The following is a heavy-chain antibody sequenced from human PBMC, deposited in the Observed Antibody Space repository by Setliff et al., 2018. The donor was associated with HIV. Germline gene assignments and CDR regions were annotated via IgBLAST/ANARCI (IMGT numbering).Heavy chain of an antibody. J-gene: IGHJ4*02. Sequence: PSETLSLTCAVYDGSFSGYYWIWIRQPPGKGLEWIGEITHSGSTNYNPSLKSRVTISVDTSKNQFSLKLTSVTAADTAVYYCAGHPAGTPARIDYWGRVTLVTVSS. V-gene: IGHV4-34*01. CDR1: DGSFSGYY. CDR3: AGHPAGTPARIDY. D-gene: IGHD2-2*01. CDR2: ITHSGST.